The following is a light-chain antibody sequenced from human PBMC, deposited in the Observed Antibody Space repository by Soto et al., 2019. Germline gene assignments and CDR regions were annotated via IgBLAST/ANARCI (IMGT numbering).Light chain of an antibody. CDR2: QIS. CDR3: MQATQLRT. J-gene: IGKJ5*01. V-gene: IGKV2-24*01. CDR1: QSLLHSNGNTY. Sequence: DIVMTQTPLSSPVTLGQPASISCSSSQSLLHSNGNTYLSWLQQRPGQPPRILIYQISNRFSGVPGRFGGSWAGTDFTLKISRVEAEYVGFYYCMQATQLRTFGQGTRLEIK.